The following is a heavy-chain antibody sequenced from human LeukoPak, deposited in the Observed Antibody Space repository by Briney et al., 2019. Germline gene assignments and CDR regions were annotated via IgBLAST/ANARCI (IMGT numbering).Heavy chain of an antibody. CDR2: IRFDGSVK. J-gene: IGHJ4*02. V-gene: IGHV3-30*02. Sequence: PGGSLRLSCAASGFTFSSYWMSWVRQAPGTGLEWVAFIRFDGSVKYYTDSVKGRFTISRDNSKNTLYLQMNSLRTEDTAVYYCARSNSYAFDYWGQGTLVTVSS. CDR1: GFTFSSYW. D-gene: IGHD3-16*01. CDR3: ARSNSYAFDY.